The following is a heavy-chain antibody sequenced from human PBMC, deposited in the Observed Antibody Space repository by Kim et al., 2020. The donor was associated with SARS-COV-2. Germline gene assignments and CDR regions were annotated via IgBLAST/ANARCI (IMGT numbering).Heavy chain of an antibody. CDR1: GSAFTDYY. CDR3: ASPWSSSTYCMDV. V-gene: IGHV1-2*06. CDR2: INPKTGGT. J-gene: IGHJ6*02. Sequence: ASVKVSCKASGSAFTDYYMHWVRQAPGQGLEWMGRINPKTGGTNYAQRFQGRVTMTRDTSISTAYMVLTRLTSDDTAVYYCASPWSSSTYCMDVWGQATT. D-gene: IGHD6-13*01.